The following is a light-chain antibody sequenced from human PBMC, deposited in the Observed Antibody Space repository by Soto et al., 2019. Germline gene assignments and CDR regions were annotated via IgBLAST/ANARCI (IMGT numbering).Light chain of an antibody. Sequence: DIVMTKSPDSLAVSLGERATINCKSSQTVLYNSDNKNYLAWYQQKPGQPPKLPIYWSSTRASVVPDRFRRSGPGTDFTLTISSLQAEDVAVYYCQQYYSIPPSLTFGQGTKVEIK. CDR2: WSS. V-gene: IGKV4-1*01. CDR3: QQYYSIPPSLT. J-gene: IGKJ1*01. CDR1: QTVLYNSDNKNY.